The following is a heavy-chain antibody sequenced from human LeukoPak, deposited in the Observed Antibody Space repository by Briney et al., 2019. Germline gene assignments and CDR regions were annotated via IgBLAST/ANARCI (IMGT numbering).Heavy chain of an antibody. J-gene: IGHJ4*02. CDR2: INPDSGGT. CDR1: GYTFTSYD. Sequence: ASVKVSCKASGYTFTSYDINWVRQATGQGLEWMGWINPDSGGTIYAQNFQGRVTMTRDTSISTAYMELSSLRSEDTAVYYCARGRGRSNIDYWGQGTLVTVSS. CDR3: ARGRGRSNIDY. D-gene: IGHD3-16*01. V-gene: IGHV1-8*01.